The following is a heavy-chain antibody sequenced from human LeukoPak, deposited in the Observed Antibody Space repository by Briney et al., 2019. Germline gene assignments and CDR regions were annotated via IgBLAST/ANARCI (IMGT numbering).Heavy chain of an antibody. Sequence: GGSLRLSCAASGFMFNSYWMMWVRQAPGKGLEWVANIKQDGSEKYYVDSVKGRFTISRDNAKNSLYLQMSSLRVEDTAVYYCGTRAYWGQGTLVAVSS. V-gene: IGHV3-7*01. J-gene: IGHJ4*02. CDR3: GTRAY. CDR2: IKQDGSEK. CDR1: GFMFNSYW.